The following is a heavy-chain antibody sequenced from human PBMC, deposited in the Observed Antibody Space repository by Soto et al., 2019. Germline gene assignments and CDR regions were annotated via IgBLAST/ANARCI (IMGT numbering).Heavy chain of an antibody. CDR2: VSYSGST. CDR1: GGSINSYY. Sequence: SETLSLTCTVSGGSINSYYWSWIRQPPGKGLEWIGYVSYSGSTNYNPSLKSRVTISVDASKNQFSLKLSSVTAADTAIYYCARTVSGYYFDSWGQGTLV. CDR3: ARTVSGYYFDS. D-gene: IGHD3-22*01. V-gene: IGHV4-59*01. J-gene: IGHJ4*02.